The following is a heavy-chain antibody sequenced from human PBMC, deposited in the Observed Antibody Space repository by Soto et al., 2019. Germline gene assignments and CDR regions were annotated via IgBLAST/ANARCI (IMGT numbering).Heavy chain of an antibody. Sequence: QVQLVQSGAEVKKPGSSVKVSCKASGGTFSSYAISWVRQAPGQGLEWMGGIIPIFGTANYAQKFQGRVTITADEXTXRADRELSSLRSEDTAVYYCARDCGGDCYYYYGMDVWGQGTTVTVSS. J-gene: IGHJ6*02. D-gene: IGHD2-21*02. V-gene: IGHV1-69*12. CDR3: ARDCGGDCYYYYGMDV. CDR2: IIPIFGTA. CDR1: GGTFSSYA.